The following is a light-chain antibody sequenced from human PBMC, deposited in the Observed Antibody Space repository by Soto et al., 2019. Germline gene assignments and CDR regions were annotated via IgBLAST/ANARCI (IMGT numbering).Light chain of an antibody. V-gene: IGKV3-20*01. J-gene: IGKJ1*01. CDR2: DAS. CDR1: QSVSSSY. Sequence: EIVLTRSPGTLSLSPGERATLSCRASQSVSSSYLAWYQQKPGQAPRLLIYDASSRATGIPDRFSGSGSGTDFTLTISRLEPEDFAVYYCQQYGSAPQTFGQGTKVEIK. CDR3: QQYGSAPQT.